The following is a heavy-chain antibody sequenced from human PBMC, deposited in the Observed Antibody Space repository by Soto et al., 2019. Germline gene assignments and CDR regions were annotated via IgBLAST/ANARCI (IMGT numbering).Heavy chain of an antibody. CDR3: AKDTGFHYYFDY. CDR2: ISYDGSKR. CDR1: GLTFSNYG. D-gene: IGHD4-4*01. Sequence: GGSVRLSCAASGLTFSNYGMHWVRQAPGKGLEWVTVISYDGSKRYYADSVKGRFTISGDISKNTLYLQMNSLRAEDTAVYYCAKDTGFHYYFDYWGQGTLVTVS. V-gene: IGHV3-30*18. J-gene: IGHJ4*01.